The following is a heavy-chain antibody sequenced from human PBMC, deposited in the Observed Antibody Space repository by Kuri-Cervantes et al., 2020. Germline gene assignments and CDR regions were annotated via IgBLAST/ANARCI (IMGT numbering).Heavy chain of an antibody. V-gene: IGHV1-8*01. J-gene: IGHJ6*03. CDR2: MNPNSGNT. D-gene: IGHD6-13*01. Sequence: ASVKVSCKASGYTFTSYDINWVRQATGQGLEWMGWMNPNSGNTGYAQKFQGRVTMTRNTSISTAYMELSSVTAADTAVYYCARGNRAPSSRKTYYYYYMDVWGKGTTVTVSS. CDR1: GYTFTSYD. CDR3: ARGNRAPSSRKTYYYYYMDV.